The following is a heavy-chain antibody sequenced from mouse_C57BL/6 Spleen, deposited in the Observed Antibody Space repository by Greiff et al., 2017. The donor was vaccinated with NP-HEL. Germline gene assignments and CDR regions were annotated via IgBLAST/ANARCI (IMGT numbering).Heavy chain of an antibody. CDR3: ARNYGSSLDY. J-gene: IGHJ2*01. V-gene: IGHV1-50*01. CDR2: IDPSDSYT. Sequence: QVQLQQPGAELVKPGASVKLSCKASGYTFTSYWMQWVKQRPGQGLEWIGEIDPSDSYTNYNQKFKGKATLTVDTPASTAYMQLSSLTSEDSAVYYCARNYGSSLDYWGQGTTLTVSS. D-gene: IGHD1-1*01. CDR1: GYTFTSYW.